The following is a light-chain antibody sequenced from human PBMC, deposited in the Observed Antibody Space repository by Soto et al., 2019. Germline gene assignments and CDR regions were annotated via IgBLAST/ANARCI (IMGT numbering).Light chain of an antibody. Sequence: QSVLTQPPSASGSPGQSVAIACTGTSSDVGGYNYVSWYQQHPGKAPKLMIYEVNKRPSGVPDRFSGSKSGNTASLTVSGLQAEDEADYYCSSYAGSSNVFGTWTKVTAL. V-gene: IGLV2-8*01. CDR1: SSDVGGYNY. CDR3: SSYAGSSNV. CDR2: EVN. J-gene: IGLJ1*01.